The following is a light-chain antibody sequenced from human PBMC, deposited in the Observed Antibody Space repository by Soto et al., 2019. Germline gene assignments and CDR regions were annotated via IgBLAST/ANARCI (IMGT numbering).Light chain of an antibody. J-gene: IGKJ4*01. Sequence: EIVLTQSPGTLSLSPGERATLSCRASQSVSSSYLSWYQQKPGQAPMLLIYGASSSATGIPDRFSGSGCGTAFTLTISRMEPEDFSVYYCQQYGSSPRRLTFGGGTKVEIK. CDR2: GAS. V-gene: IGKV3-20*01. CDR1: QSVSSSY. CDR3: QQYGSSPRRLT.